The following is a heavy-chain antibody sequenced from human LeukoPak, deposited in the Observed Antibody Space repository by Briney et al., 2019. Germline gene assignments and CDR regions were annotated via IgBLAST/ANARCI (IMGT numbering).Heavy chain of an antibody. CDR1: GFTFSSYA. CDR2: ISYDGSNK. V-gene: IGHV3-30*04. CDR3: ARNFDY. J-gene: IGHJ4*02. Sequence: GGSLRLSCAASGFTFSSYAMHWVRQAPGKGLEWVAVISYDGSNKYYADSVKGRFTISRDNSKNTLYLQMNSLRAEDTAVYYCARNFDYWGQGTLVTVSS.